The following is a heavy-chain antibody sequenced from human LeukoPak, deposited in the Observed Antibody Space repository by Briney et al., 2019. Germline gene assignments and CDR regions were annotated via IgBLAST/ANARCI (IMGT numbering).Heavy chain of an antibody. CDR2: ISGSGGST. J-gene: IGHJ4*02. Sequence: GGSLRLSCAASGFAFSSYAMSWVRQAPGKGLEWVSAISGSGGSTYYADSVKGRFTISRDNSKNTLYLQMNSLRAEDTAVYYCAKDHGYSYGYASDYWGQGTLVTVSS. CDR1: GFAFSSYA. CDR3: AKDHGYSYGYASDY. V-gene: IGHV3-23*01. D-gene: IGHD5-18*01.